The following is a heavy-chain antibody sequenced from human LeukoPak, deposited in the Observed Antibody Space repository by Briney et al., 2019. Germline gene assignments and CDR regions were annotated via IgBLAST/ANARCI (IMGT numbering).Heavy chain of an antibody. J-gene: IGHJ6*02. CDR2: IYYSGST. V-gene: IGHV4-59*08. D-gene: IGHD3-9*01. Sequence: PSETLSLTCTVSGGSISSYYWSWIRQPPGKGLEWIGYIYYSGSTNYNPSLKSRVTISVDTSKNQFSLKLSSVTAADTAVYYCARSGANFDWSFSSSPYYYYYYGMDVWGQGTTVTVSS. CDR1: GGSISSYY. CDR3: ARSGANFDWSFSSSPYYYYYYGMDV.